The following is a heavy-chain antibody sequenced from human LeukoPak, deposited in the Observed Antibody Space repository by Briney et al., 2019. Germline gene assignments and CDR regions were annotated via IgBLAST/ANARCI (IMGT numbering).Heavy chain of an antibody. V-gene: IGHV1-69*05. J-gene: IGHJ4*02. CDR3: ASGYSSSFAVTFDY. CDR1: GGAFSSYA. D-gene: IGHD6-13*01. CDR2: IIPIFGTA. Sequence: VASVKVSCKASGGAFSSYAISWVRQAPGQGLEWMGGIIPIFGTANYAQKFQGRVTITTDESTSTAYMELSSLRSEDTAVYYCASGYSSSFAVTFDYWGQRTLVTVSS.